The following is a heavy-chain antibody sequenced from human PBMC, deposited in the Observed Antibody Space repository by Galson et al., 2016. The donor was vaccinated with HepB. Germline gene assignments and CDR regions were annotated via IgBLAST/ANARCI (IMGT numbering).Heavy chain of an antibody. V-gene: IGHV3-21*01. J-gene: IGHJ2*01. Sequence: SLRLSCAASGFNFSTYSMNWVRQAPGKGLEWVSFISITSGYKYYADALKGRVTISRDNAKNSLYLQMNSLRAEDTAVYYCARPPEGDRRYFDLWGRGTLVTVSS. D-gene: IGHD3-16*01. CDR1: GFNFSTYS. CDR2: ISITSGYK. CDR3: ARPPEGDRRYFDL.